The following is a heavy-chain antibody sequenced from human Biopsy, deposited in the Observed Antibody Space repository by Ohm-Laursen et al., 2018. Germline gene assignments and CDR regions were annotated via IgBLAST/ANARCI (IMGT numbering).Heavy chain of an antibody. J-gene: IGHJ5*01. CDR3: ARELGDFWGGRQFDF. Sequence: SVKVSCKASAYSFGDHRIHWVRQAPGQGLEWMGWIDPKSGVTNYAQKFQGRVTMTRDTSISTTYMELRRLTSDDTAVFYCARELGDFWGGRQFDFWGQGTLVTVSS. CDR2: IDPKSGVT. D-gene: IGHD3-3*01. V-gene: IGHV1-2*02. CDR1: AYSFGDHR.